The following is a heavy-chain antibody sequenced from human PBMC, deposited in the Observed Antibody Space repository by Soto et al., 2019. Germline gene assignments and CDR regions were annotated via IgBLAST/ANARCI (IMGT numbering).Heavy chain of an antibody. CDR3: AREGYDYVWGSYRPFDY. J-gene: IGHJ4*02. CDR1: GFTFSSYG. D-gene: IGHD3-16*02. CDR2: IWYDGSNK. Sequence: GGSLRLSCAAAGFTFSSYGMHWVRQAPGKGLEWVAVIWYDGSNKYYADSVKGRFTISRDNSKNTLYLQMNSLRAEDTAVYYCAREGYDYVWGSYRPFDYWGQGTLVTVSS. V-gene: IGHV3-33*01.